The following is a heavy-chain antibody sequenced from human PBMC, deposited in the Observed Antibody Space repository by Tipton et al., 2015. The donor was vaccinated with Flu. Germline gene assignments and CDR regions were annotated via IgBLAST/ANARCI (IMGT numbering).Heavy chain of an antibody. CDR1: GDSVSSRGAA. CDR3: AREGLGYDTGWSLAVINY. J-gene: IGHJ4*02. D-gene: IGHD6-19*01. V-gene: IGHV6-1*01. CDR2: TYYRSRWFS. Sequence: GLVKPSQTLSLTCAISGDSVSSRGAAWNWIRQSPSRGLEWLGRTYYRSRWFSDYAPSVKSRVAINPDTSKNQFSLQLNSVTPEDTAVYYCAREGLGYDTGWSLAVINYWGQGTLVTVSS.